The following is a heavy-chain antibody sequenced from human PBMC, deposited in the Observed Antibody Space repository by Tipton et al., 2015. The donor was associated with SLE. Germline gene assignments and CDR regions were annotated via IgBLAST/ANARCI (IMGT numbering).Heavy chain of an antibody. D-gene: IGHD3-22*01. V-gene: IGHV4-59*01. CDR1: GGSISTYY. CDR2: IYNTGST. J-gene: IGHJ4*02. CDR3: ARGVNFEY. Sequence: TLSLTCTVSGGSISTYYWSWIRHPPGKSLEWIGYIYNTGSTTYNPSLKGRVTISVDTSKNQFSLKFNSVSAADTAVYYCARGVNFEYWGQGTLVTVSS.